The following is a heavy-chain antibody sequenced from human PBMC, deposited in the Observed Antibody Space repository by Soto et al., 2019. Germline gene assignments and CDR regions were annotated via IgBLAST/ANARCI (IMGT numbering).Heavy chain of an antibody. J-gene: IGHJ4*02. CDR1: GGSISGYY. Sequence: QVQLQESGPGLVKPSETLSLTCNVSGGSISGYYWSWIRQAPGKGLQWIGYIFHSGSTSYNPSLRSRVTISVDKSNYQFSLKVNSVTAADTAVYYCAKVRGYASGWRYFDYFGQGTLVTVSS. CDR3: AKVRGYASGWRYFDY. CDR2: IFHSGST. V-gene: IGHV4-59*01. D-gene: IGHD5-18*01.